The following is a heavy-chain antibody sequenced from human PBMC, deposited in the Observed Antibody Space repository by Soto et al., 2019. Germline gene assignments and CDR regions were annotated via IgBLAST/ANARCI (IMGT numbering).Heavy chain of an antibody. J-gene: IGHJ4*02. V-gene: IGHV4-31*03. CDR1: GGSSGGGGDYY. D-gene: IGHD2-2*01. Sequence: QVQLQESGPGLVKPSQTLSLTCTVSGGSSGGGGDYYWTWIRQHPGKGLEGFGYINHRGSTSQIPSLNSRVTMSVDPSKNQFTLNLSSVTAADTAVYYCARELPAARGRSLDFWGQGILVTVSS. CDR2: INHRGST. CDR3: ARELPAARGRSLDF.